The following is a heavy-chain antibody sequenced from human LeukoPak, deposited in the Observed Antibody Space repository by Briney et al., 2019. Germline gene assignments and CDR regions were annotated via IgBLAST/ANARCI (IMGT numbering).Heavy chain of an antibody. CDR2: IRYDGSNK. V-gene: IGHV3-30*02. CDR1: GFTVSSNY. CDR3: AKDVGFIAARPNAFDI. D-gene: IGHD6-6*01. J-gene: IGHJ3*02. Sequence: QTGGSLRLSCAASGFTVSSNYMSWVRQAPGKGLEWVAFIRYDGSNKYYADSVKGRFTISRDNSKNTLYLQMNSLRAEDTAVYYCAKDVGFIAARPNAFDIWGQGTMVTVSS.